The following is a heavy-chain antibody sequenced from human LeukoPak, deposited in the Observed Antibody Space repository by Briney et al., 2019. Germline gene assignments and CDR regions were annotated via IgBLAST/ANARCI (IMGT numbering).Heavy chain of an antibody. Sequence: SETLSLTCTVSGYSISSGYYWSWIRQPPGKGLEWIGYIYHSGSTYYNPSLKSRVTISVDRSKNQFSLKLSSVTAADTAVYYCARGPTSWGQGTLVTVSS. CDR1: GYSISSGYY. V-gene: IGHV4-38-2*02. J-gene: IGHJ4*02. CDR2: IYHSGST. CDR3: ARGPTS.